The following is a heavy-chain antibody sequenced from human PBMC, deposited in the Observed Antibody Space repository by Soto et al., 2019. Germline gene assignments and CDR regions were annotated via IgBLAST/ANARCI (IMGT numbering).Heavy chain of an antibody. J-gene: IGHJ6*03. V-gene: IGHV3-23*01. Sequence: EVQLLESGGGLVQPGGSLRLSCAASGFTFGTYAMKWLRQAPGRGLECVSFISGSGRTTYYADSVKGRFNVSRDNSKNTMYLQMNSLRAEDTALYYCAKFRGPSYSYYYMDVWGKGTTVTVSS. CDR2: ISGSGRTT. CDR3: AKFRGPSYSYYYMDV. CDR1: GFTFGTYA. D-gene: IGHD3-16*01.